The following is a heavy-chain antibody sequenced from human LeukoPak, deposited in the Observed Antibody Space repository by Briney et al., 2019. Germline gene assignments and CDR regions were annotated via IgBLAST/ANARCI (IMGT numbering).Heavy chain of an antibody. CDR2: ISKDGSNK. Sequence: GGSLRFSCAASGFTLSTYGMHWVRQAPGKGLQWMAFISKDGSNKYYADSVKGRIPISRDNSKNTLFLQMKSLRAEDTAVYYCATAGTYYAPLWGQGILVTVSS. CDR1: GFTLSTYG. V-gene: IGHV3-30*03. J-gene: IGHJ4*02. D-gene: IGHD1-26*01. CDR3: ATAGTYYAPL.